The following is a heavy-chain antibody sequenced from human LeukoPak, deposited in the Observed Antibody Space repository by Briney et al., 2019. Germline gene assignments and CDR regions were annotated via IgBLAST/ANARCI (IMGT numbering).Heavy chain of an antibody. V-gene: IGHV3-48*04. CDR2: ISSSSSTI. Sequence: GGSLRLSCAASGFTFSSYSMNWVRQAPGKGLEWVSYISSSSSTIYYADSVKGRFTISRDNAKNSLYLLMNSLRAEDTAVYYCARGWYGSGSYYNSDWGQGTLVTVSS. J-gene: IGHJ4*02. CDR3: ARGWYGSGSYYNSD. D-gene: IGHD3-10*01. CDR1: GFTFSSYS.